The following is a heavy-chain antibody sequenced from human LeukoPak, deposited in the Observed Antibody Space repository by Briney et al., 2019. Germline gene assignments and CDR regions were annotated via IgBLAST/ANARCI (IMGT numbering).Heavy chain of an antibody. J-gene: IGHJ4*02. D-gene: IGHD5-12*01. CDR3: ARVAYSGYDYRGYFDY. Sequence: KPSETLSLTCAVYGGSFSGYYWSWIRQPPGKGLEWIGEINHSGSTNYNPSLKSRVTISVDTSKNQFSLKLSSVTAADTAVYYCARVAYSGYDYRGYFDYWGQGTLVTVSS. CDR2: INHSGST. V-gene: IGHV4-34*01. CDR1: GGSFSGYY.